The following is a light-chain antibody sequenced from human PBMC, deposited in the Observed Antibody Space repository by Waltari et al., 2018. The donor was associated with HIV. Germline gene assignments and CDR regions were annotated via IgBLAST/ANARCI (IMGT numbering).Light chain of an antibody. Sequence: SYELTQPPSVSVSPGQTARITCSGDALPTQYAYWYQQKPGQAPVLLIYKDNERPSGIPERFSGSSSGTTVTLTISGVQTEDEADYYCQSADSTGTYPDVFGPGTKVTVL. CDR1: ALPTQY. V-gene: IGLV3-25*03. CDR3: QSADSTGTYPDV. CDR2: KDN. J-gene: IGLJ1*01.